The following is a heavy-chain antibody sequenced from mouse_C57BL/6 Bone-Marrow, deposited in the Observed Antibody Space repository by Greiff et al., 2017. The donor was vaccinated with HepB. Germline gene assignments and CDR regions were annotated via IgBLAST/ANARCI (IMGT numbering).Heavy chain of an antibody. J-gene: IGHJ2*01. CDR3: TDLFSYYFDY. Sequence: LVESGAELVRPGASVTLSCKASGYTFTDYEMHWVKQTPVHGLEWIGAIDPETGGTAYNQKFKGKAILTADKSSSTAYMELRSLTSEDSAVYYCTDLFSYYFDYWGQGTTLTVSS. V-gene: IGHV1-15*01. CDR1: GYTFTDYE. D-gene: IGHD1-1*01. CDR2: IDPETGGT.